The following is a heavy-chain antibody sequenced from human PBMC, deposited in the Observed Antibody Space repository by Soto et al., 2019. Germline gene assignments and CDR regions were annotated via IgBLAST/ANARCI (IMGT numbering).Heavy chain of an antibody. Sequence: TGGSLRLSCAASGFTFSSYAMSWVRQAPGKGLEWVSAISGSGGSTYYADSVKGRFTISRDNSKNTLYLQMNSLRAEDTAVYYCAKEPARSTTVTTYYFDYWGQGTLVTVSS. CDR1: GFTFSSYA. CDR2: ISGSGGST. V-gene: IGHV3-23*01. J-gene: IGHJ4*02. D-gene: IGHD4-17*01. CDR3: AKEPARSTTVTTYYFDY.